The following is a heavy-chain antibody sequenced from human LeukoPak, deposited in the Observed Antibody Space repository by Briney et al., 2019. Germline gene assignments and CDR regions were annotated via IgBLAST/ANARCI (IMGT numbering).Heavy chain of an antibody. CDR1: GYTFTGYY. Sequence: ASVKVSCKASGYTFTGYYMHWVRQAPGQGLEWMGRINPNSGDTNFAQKFQGRVTMTRDTSLSTAYMELSRLRSDDTAVYYCANLMTTVTAGPFDYWGQGNLVTVSS. CDR3: ANLMTTVTAGPFDY. D-gene: IGHD4-17*01. CDR2: INPNSGDT. J-gene: IGHJ4*02. V-gene: IGHV1-2*06.